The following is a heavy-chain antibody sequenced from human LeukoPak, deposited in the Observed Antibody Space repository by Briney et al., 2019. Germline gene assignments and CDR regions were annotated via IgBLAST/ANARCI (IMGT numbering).Heavy chain of an antibody. CDR1: GGSISSYY. Sequence: PSETLSLTCTVSGGSISSYYWSWIRQPPGKGLEWIGYIYYSGSTNYNPSLKSRVTISVDTSKNQFSLKLSSVTAADTAVYYCARANNIYDFWSGYYFDYWGQGTLVTVSS. J-gene: IGHJ4*02. CDR2: IYYSGST. D-gene: IGHD3-3*01. CDR3: ARANNIYDFWSGYYFDY. V-gene: IGHV4-59*01.